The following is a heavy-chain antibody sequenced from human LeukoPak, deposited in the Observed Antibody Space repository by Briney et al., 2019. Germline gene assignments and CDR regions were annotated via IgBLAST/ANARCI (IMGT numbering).Heavy chain of an antibody. D-gene: IGHD4-17*01. CDR3: AKEYGDYGPDWFDP. CDR2: ISASGGNT. V-gene: IGHV3-23*01. CDR1: GFTFSNYA. J-gene: IGHJ5*02. Sequence: ASLRLSCAASGFTFSNYAMNWVRQAPGKGLEWVSGISASGGNTYYADSVKGRLTISRDNSKNALYLQMHSLRAEDTAVYYCAKEYGDYGPDWFDPWGQGNLVTVSS.